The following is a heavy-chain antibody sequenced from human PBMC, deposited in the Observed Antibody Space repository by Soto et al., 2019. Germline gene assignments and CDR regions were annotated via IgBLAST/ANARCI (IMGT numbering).Heavy chain of an antibody. CDR2: IKSKTDGGTT. V-gene: IGHV3-15*01. CDR1: GFTFSNAW. CDR3: TTTDIVVVVDATSAEYFEH. D-gene: IGHD2-15*01. J-gene: IGHJ1*01. Sequence: GGSLRLSCAASGFTFSNAWMSWVRQAPGKGLEWVGRIKSKTDGGTTDYAAPVKGRFTISRDDSKNTLYLQMNSLKTEDTAVYYCTTTDIVVVVDATSAEYFEHWGQGTLVTVSS.